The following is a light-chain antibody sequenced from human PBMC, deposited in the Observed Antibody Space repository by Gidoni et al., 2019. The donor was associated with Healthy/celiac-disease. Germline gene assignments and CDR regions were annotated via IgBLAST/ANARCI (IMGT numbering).Light chain of an antibody. CDR1: QSVSSSY. Sequence: ELVLTQSPGTLSLSPGERATLSCRASQSVSSSYLAWYQQKPGQAPRLLIYGASSRATGIPDRFSGSGSGTDFTLTISRLEPEDFAVFYCQQYGSSPRTFGLXTKVEIK. CDR2: GAS. V-gene: IGKV3-20*01. CDR3: QQYGSSPRT. J-gene: IGKJ1*01.